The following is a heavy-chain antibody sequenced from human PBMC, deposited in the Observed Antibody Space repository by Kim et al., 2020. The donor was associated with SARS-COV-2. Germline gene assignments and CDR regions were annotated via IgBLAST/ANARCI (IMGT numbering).Heavy chain of an antibody. CDR1: GFTFSSYS. Sequence: GGSLRLSCAASGFTFSSYSMNWVRQAPGKGLEWVSSISSSSSYIYYADSVKGRFTISRDNAKNSLYLQMNSLRAEDTAVYYCARARGGGSYRSDYYYYYGMDVWGQGTTVTVSS. CDR2: ISSSSSYI. V-gene: IGHV3-21*01. CDR3: ARARGGGSYRSDYYYYYGMDV. D-gene: IGHD1-26*01. J-gene: IGHJ6*02.